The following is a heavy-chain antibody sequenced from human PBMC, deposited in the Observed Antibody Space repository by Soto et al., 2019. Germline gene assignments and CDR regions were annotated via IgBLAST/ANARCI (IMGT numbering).Heavy chain of an antibody. V-gene: IGHV1-18*01. CDR2: ISTYNGDT. CDR3: ARAGAAPHYYYGMDV. J-gene: IGHJ6*02. Sequence: QVQLVQSGAEVRKPGASVKVSCKASGYTFSTSGMSWLRQAPGQGLEWMGWISTYNGDTNDAPKFQDRVTMTSDTSTSTVYIELRSLRSDDTAVYYCARAGAAPHYYYGMDVWGQGTRVTVSS. CDR1: GYTFSTSG. D-gene: IGHD2-15*01.